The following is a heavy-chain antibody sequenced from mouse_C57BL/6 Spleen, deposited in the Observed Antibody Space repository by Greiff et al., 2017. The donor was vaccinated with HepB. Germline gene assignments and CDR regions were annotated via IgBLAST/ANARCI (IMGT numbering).Heavy chain of an antibody. CDR1: GYTFTSYW. D-gene: IGHD2-13*01. V-gene: IGHV1-72*01. J-gene: IGHJ3*01. Sequence: VQLQQSGAELMKPGASVKLSCKASGYTFTSYWMHWVKQRPGRGLEWIGRIDPNSGGTKYNEKFKSKATLTVDKPSSAAYMQRSSLTSEDSAVYYCARSAIYYDDPWFAYWGQGTLVTVSA. CDR3: ARSAIYYDDPWFAY. CDR2: IDPNSGGT.